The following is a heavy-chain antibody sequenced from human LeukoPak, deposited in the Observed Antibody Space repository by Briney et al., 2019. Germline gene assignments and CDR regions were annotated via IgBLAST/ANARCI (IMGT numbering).Heavy chain of an antibody. CDR3: ARAHCINGICEWFDP. V-gene: IGHV4-61*02. Sequence: SQTLSLTCTVSGASISSGIYFWSWIRQPAGKGLEWIGRAQTSGGTNYNPSLESRVTISIDTSKNQFSLTLRSVTAADTAVYYCARAHCINGICEWFDPWGQGTLVTVSS. CDR1: GASISSGIYF. CDR2: AQTSGGT. J-gene: IGHJ5*02. D-gene: IGHD2-8*01.